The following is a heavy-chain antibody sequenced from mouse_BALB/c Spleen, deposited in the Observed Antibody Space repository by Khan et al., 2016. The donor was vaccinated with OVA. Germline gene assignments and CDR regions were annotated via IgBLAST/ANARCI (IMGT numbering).Heavy chain of an antibody. CDR1: GFSLTGYG. Sequence: VELVESGPGLVAPSQSLSITCTVSGFSLTGYGVNWVRQPPGKGLEWLGMIWGDGSTDYNSALNSRLSISKDNSKSQVCLKMHSLQTDDTARYYCARAYYGNYREAMDYWGQGTSVTVSS. V-gene: IGHV2-6-7*01. CDR2: IWGDGST. CDR3: ARAYYGNYREAMDY. D-gene: IGHD2-10*01. J-gene: IGHJ4*01.